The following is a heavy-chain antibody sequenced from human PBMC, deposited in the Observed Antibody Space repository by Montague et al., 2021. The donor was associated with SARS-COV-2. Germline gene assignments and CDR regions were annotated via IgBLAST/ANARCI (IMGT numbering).Heavy chain of an antibody. V-gene: IGHV4-34*01. CDR1: GESFSGLF. D-gene: IGHD4-11*01. CDR3: ARWDPQTLTVISLRGKSANDY. CDR2: INDRGVTNY. J-gene: IGHJ4*02. Sequence: SETLSLTCAVYGESFSGLFWSWIRQPPGKGLEWIAEINDRGVTNYNYNPSLGSRVTISADTFKNQFSLKLRSVTAADTAVYYCARWDPQTLTVISLRGKSANDYWGQGTLVTVSS.